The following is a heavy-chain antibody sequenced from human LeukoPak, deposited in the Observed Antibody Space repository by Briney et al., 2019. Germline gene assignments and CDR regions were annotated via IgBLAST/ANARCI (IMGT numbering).Heavy chain of an antibody. CDR1: GFTFSSYA. CDR2: ISSSSSYI. D-gene: IGHD5-24*01. J-gene: IGHJ4*02. V-gene: IGHV3-21*01. CDR3: ARGEEYWLQFLYFFDY. Sequence: GGSLRLSCAASGFTFSSYAMNWVRQAPGKGLEWVSSISSSSSYIYYADSVKGRFTISRDNAKNSLYLQMNSLRAEDTAVYYCARGEEYWLQFLYFFDYWGQGTLVTVSS.